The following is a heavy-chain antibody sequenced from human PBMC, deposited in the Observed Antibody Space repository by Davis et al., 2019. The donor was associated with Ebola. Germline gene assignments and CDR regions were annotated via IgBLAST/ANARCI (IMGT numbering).Heavy chain of an antibody. CDR3: AREGYYYDSSGYYRGHYFDY. Sequence: SETLFLTCTVSGGSISSYYWSWIRQPPGKGLEWIGYIYYSGSTNYNPSLKSRVTISVDTSKNQFSLKLSSVTAADTAVYYCAREGYYYDSSGYYRGHYFDYWGQGTLVTVSS. V-gene: IGHV4-59*01. J-gene: IGHJ4*02. CDR1: GGSISSYY. CDR2: IYYSGST. D-gene: IGHD3-22*01.